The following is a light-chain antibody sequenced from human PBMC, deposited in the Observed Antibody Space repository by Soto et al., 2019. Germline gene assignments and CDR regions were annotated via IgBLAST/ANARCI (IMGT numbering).Light chain of an antibody. CDR1: QSVSSSY. J-gene: IGKJ1*01. Sequence: EIVLTQSPGTLSLSPGERATLSCRASQSVSSSYLAWYQEKPGQAPRLLIYGASSRATGIPDRFSDSGSGTDFTLAISSLQPEDSATYYCLQDINYPWKFGQGTKVDIK. V-gene: IGKV3-20*01. CDR3: LQDINYPWK. CDR2: GAS.